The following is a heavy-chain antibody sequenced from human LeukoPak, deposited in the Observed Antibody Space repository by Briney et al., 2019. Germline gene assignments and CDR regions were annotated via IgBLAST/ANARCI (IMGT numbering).Heavy chain of an antibody. D-gene: IGHD6-13*01. V-gene: IGHV7-4-1*02. Sequence: ASVKVSCKASGYTFTSYGISWVRQAPGQGLEWMGWINTNTGNPTYAQGFTGRFVFSLDTSVSTAYLQISSLKAEDTAVYYCARESIAAAGTGDYWGQGTLVTVSS. CDR3: ARESIAAAGTGDY. CDR1: GYTFTSYG. J-gene: IGHJ4*02. CDR2: INTNTGNP.